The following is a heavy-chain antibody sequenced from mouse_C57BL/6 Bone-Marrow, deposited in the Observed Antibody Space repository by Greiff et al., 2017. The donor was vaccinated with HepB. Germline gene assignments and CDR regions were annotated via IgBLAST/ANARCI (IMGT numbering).Heavy chain of an antibody. Sequence: VQLQQSGAELMKPGASVKLSCKATGYTFTGYWIEWVKQRPGHGLEWIGEILPGSGSTNYNEKFKGKATFTADTSSNTAYMQLSSLTTEDSAIYYCARQGKYYGSSRYYFDYWGQGTTLTVSS. CDR2: ILPGSGST. D-gene: IGHD1-1*01. V-gene: IGHV1-9*01. J-gene: IGHJ2*01. CDR1: GYTFTGYW. CDR3: ARQGKYYGSSRYYFDY.